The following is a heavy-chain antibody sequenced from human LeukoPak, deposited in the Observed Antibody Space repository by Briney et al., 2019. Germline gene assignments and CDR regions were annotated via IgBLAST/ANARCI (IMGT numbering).Heavy chain of an antibody. D-gene: IGHD5-18*01. J-gene: IGHJ6*02. CDR1: GYTFTSYG. CDR3: ARVYTAMGYYYGMDV. V-gene: IGHV1-18*01. CDR2: ISAYNGNT. Sequence: ASVKVSCKASGYTFTSYGISWVRQAPGQGLEWMGWISAYNGNTNYAQKLQGRVTMTTDTSTSTAYMELRSLRSDDTAVYYCARVYTAMGYYYGMDVWGQGTTVTVSS.